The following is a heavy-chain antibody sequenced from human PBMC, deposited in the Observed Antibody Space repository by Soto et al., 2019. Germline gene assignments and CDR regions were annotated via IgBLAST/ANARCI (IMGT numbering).Heavy chain of an antibody. J-gene: IGHJ4*02. V-gene: IGHV3-23*01. CDR3: AKDFSDIVVMVYGIGGWDH. CDR2: ISADGRST. CDR1: GFTFSKYA. D-gene: IGHD2-8*01. Sequence: EVELLESGGGLVQPGGSLRLSCGASGFTFSKYAMSWVRQAPGKGLEWVSGISADGRSTFYADSVKGRFTISRDNFENTLHLQMNSLRAEDTAVYYCAKDFSDIVVMVYGIGGWDHWGQGTLATVSS.